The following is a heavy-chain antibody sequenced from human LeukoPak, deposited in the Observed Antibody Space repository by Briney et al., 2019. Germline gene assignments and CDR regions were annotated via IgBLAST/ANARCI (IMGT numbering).Heavy chain of an antibody. J-gene: IGHJ3*02. CDR2: ISSSGSTI. D-gene: IGHD3-9*01. CDR3: ARVEDYDILTGYLAAFDI. CDR1: GFTFSSYE. Sequence: PGGSLRLSCAASGFTFSSYEMNWVRQAPGKGLEWVSYISSSGSTIYYADSVKGRFTISRDNAKNSLYLQMNSLRAEDTAVYYCARVEDYDILTGYLAAFDIWGQGTMVTVSS. V-gene: IGHV3-48*03.